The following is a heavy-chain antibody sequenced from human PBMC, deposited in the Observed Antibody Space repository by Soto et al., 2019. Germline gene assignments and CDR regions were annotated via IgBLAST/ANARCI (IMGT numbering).Heavy chain of an antibody. CDR3: ARDLEVGSYLYYFDF. Sequence: LRLSCAASGFTFTNYYISWIRQAPGKGLEWVSYISANNVYTNYADSVKGRFTISRDNGKNSVYLQMNGLRAEDTAVYYCARDLEVGSYLYYFDFWGQGALVTSPQ. D-gene: IGHD1-26*01. J-gene: IGHJ4*02. CDR1: GFTFTNYY. CDR2: ISANNVYT. V-gene: IGHV3-11*06.